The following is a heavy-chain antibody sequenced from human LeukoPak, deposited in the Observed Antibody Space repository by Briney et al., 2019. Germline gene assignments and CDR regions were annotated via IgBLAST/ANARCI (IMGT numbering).Heavy chain of an antibody. Sequence: PGGSLRLSCEASGFSFSSYWMIWVRQAPGKGLEWVGNIQQDGSGKEYVDAVKGRFTISRENAKNSLYLQMDSLRAEDTAVYYCARTIYYYESTSYFSDAFDVWGQGTMVTVSS. CDR2: IQQDGSGK. CDR3: ARTIYYYESTSYFSDAFDV. D-gene: IGHD3-22*01. CDR1: GFSFSSYW. J-gene: IGHJ3*01. V-gene: IGHV3-7*01.